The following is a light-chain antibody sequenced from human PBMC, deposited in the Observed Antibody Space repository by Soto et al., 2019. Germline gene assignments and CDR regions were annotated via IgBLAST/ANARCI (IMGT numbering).Light chain of an antibody. CDR2: GAS. Sequence: EIVITQSPDTLYVSPGEGATLSCRASQSVRTKLAWYQQKAGQAPRLLIYGASTRATGIPDRFSGSGSGTEFTLTISSLQSEDFAVYYCQQYNNWPPWTFGQGTKVDIK. CDR1: QSVRTK. J-gene: IGKJ1*01. V-gene: IGKV3-15*01. CDR3: QQYNNWPPWT.